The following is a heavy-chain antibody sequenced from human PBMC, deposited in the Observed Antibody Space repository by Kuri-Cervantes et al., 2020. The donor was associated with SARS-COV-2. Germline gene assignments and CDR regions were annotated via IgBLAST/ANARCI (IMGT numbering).Heavy chain of an antibody. CDR3: ARSTIFGALDY. Sequence: SQTLLLTCAVYGGSFSDYYWSWIRQPPGKGLEWIGEINHSGSTNYNPSLKSRVTILVDTSKNQFSLELRSVTAADTAVYYCARSTIFGALDYWGQGTLVTVSS. CDR2: INHSGST. J-gene: IGHJ4*02. D-gene: IGHD3-3*01. CDR1: GGSFSDYY. V-gene: IGHV4-34*01.